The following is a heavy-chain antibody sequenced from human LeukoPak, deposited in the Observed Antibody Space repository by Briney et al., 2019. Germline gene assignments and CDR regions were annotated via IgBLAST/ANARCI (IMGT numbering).Heavy chain of an antibody. CDR1: GFTFSDYY. CDR2: ISTSGSTI. Sequence: GGSLRLSCAASGFTFSDYYMSWIRQAPGKGLEWVSYISTSGSTIDYADSVKGRFTISRDNAKNSLYLQMNSLRAEDTAVYYCATSPVVMVFEYWGQGTLVTVPS. V-gene: IGHV3-11*01. J-gene: IGHJ4*02. D-gene: IGHD3-22*01. CDR3: ATSPVVMVFEY.